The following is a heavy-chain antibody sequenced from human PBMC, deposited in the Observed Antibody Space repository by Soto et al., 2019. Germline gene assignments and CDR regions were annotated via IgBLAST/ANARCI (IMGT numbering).Heavy chain of an antibody. V-gene: IGHV3-48*01. CDR2: ISSSSSTI. Sequence: GGSLRLSCAASGFTFSSYSMNWVRQAPGKGLEWVSYISSSSSTIYYADSVKGRFTISRDNAKNSLYLQMNSLRAEDTAVYYCARDKGDAFDIWGQGTMVSVSS. CDR3: ARDKGDAFDI. CDR1: GFTFSSYS. J-gene: IGHJ3*02.